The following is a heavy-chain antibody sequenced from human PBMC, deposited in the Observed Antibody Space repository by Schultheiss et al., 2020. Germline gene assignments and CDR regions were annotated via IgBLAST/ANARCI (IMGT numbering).Heavy chain of an antibody. D-gene: IGHD1-1*01. CDR1: GGSFSGYY. CDR3: ARSRDWNHAFDI. V-gene: IGHV4-34*01. Sequence: SETLSLTCAVYGGSFSGYYWSWIRQPPGKGLEWIGYIYYSESTNYNPSLKSRVTISVDTSKNQFSLKLSSVTAADTAMYFCARSRDWNHAFDIWGQGTMVTVSS. CDR2: IYYSEST. J-gene: IGHJ3*02.